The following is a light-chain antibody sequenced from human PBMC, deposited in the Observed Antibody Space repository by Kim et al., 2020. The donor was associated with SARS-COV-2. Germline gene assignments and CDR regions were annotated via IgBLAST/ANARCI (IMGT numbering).Light chain of an antibody. CDR3: QVWTSNSVI. Sequence: SYELTQPPSVTVSPGQTATITCSGDGLGSKYTWWYQQKAGQSPVMIIYKDDKRPSGIPERFSASNSGGRATLTVSGTQPMDEADYFCQVWTSNSVIFGGGTQLTVL. J-gene: IGLJ2*01. CDR2: KDD. V-gene: IGLV3-1*01. CDR1: GLGSKY.